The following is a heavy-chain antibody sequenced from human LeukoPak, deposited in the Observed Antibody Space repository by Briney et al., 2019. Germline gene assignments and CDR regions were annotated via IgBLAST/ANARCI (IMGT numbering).Heavy chain of an antibody. Sequence: PSETLSLTCAVYGGSFSGYYWSWIRQPPGKGLEWIGEINHSGSTNYNPSLKSRVTISVDTSKNQFSLKVTSVTAADTAVYYCAREGISGPDSWGQGTLVTVSS. CDR1: GGSFSGYY. D-gene: IGHD6-25*01. J-gene: IGHJ5*01. CDR2: INHSGST. CDR3: AREGISGPDS. V-gene: IGHV4-34*01.